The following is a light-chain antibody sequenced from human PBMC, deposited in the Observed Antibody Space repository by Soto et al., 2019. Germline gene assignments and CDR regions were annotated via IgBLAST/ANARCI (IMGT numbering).Light chain of an antibody. Sequence: QSVLTQPASVSGSPGQSITIPCTGTSSDVGAYYFVSWYRQHPGRAPELIIYEVDTRPSGISNRFSASKSGNTASLTISGLQAEDEAHYYCSSYTSNTTYVFGTGTKLTVL. V-gene: IGLV2-14*01. J-gene: IGLJ1*01. CDR1: SSDVGAYYF. CDR2: EVD. CDR3: SSYTSNTTYV.